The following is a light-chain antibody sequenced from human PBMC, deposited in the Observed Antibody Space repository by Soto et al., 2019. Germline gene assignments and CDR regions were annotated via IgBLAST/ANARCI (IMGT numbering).Light chain of an antibody. CDR3: LQHNSYPRT. Sequence: DIQMTQSPASLSASVGDRVTISCRASQSIGRNLNWYQQKPGKAPTLLTFTSSSLQSGVPSRFSGSGSGTEFTLTISSLQPEDFATYYCLQHNSYPRTFGQGTKVDIK. CDR2: TSS. CDR1: QSIGRN. V-gene: IGKV1-17*01. J-gene: IGKJ1*01.